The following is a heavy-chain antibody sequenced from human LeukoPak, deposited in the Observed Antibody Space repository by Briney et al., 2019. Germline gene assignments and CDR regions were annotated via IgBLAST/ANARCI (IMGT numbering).Heavy chain of an antibody. V-gene: IGHV4-34*01. Sequence: SETLSLTCAVYGGSFSGDYWSWIRQPPGKGLEWIGDINRSGRAVYNTSLKSRVIISVDTSKNQFSLKLSSVTAADTAIYYCAREVIATSGPDYWGQGTLVIVSS. D-gene: IGHD1-1*01. J-gene: IGHJ4*02. CDR1: GGSFSGDY. CDR3: AREVIATSGPDY. CDR2: INRSGRA.